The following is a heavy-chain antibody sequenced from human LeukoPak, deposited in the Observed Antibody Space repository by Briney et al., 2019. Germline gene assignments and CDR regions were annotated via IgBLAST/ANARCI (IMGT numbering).Heavy chain of an antibody. Sequence: SETLSLTCAVYGGSFSGYYWSWIRQPPGKGLEWIGEINHSGSTNYNPSLKSRVTISVDTSKNQFSLKLSSVTAADTAVYYCARPGIAVAGNDYWGQGTLVTVSS. V-gene: IGHV4-34*01. CDR1: GGSFSGYY. J-gene: IGHJ4*02. CDR3: ARPGIAVAGNDY. CDR2: INHSGST. D-gene: IGHD6-19*01.